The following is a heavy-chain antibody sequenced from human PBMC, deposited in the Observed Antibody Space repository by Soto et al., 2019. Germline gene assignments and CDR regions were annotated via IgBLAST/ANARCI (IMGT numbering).Heavy chain of an antibody. CDR1: GFTFSSYS. CDR3: ARDIGYCSSTSCYIEGYFDY. Sequence: PGGSLRLSCAASGFTFSSYSMNWVRQAPGKGLEWVSSISSSSSYIYYADSVKGRFTISRDNAKNSLYLQMNSLRAEDTAVYYCARDIGYCSSTSCYIEGYFDYWGQGTLVTVSS. J-gene: IGHJ4*02. V-gene: IGHV3-21*01. CDR2: ISSSSSYI. D-gene: IGHD2-2*02.